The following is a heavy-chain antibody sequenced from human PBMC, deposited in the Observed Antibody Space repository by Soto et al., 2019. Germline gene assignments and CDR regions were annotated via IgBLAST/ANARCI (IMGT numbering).Heavy chain of an antibody. V-gene: IGHV1-69*06. J-gene: IGHJ6*02. Sequence: QVQLVQSGAAVKKPGSSVKVSCKASGGTFSSYAISSVRQAPGQGREWMGGIIPIFGTANYAQKFQGRVTITADKSTSTAYMQLSSLRSEDTAVYYCAGLDSSGWFRYYDGMDVWGQGTTVTVSS. CDR2: IIPIFGTA. CDR3: AGLDSSGWFRYYDGMDV. D-gene: IGHD6-19*01. CDR1: GGTFSSYA.